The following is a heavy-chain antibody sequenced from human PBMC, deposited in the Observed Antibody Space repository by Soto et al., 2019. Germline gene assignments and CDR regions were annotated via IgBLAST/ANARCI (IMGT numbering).Heavy chain of an antibody. CDR3: ARDKSGASQTPRFDY. V-gene: IGHV3-33*01. CDR2: IWYDGSNK. Sequence: GGSLRLSCAASGFTFSSYGMHWVRQAPGKGLEWVAVIWYDGSNKYYADSVKGRFTISRDNSKNTLYLQMNSLRAEDTAVYYCARDKSGASQTPRFDYWGQGTLVTVSS. J-gene: IGHJ4*02. D-gene: IGHD1-26*01. CDR1: GFTFSSYG.